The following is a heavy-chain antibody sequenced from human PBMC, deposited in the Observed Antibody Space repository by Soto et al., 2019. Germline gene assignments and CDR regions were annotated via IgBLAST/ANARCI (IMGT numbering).Heavy chain of an antibody. CDR3: AISSPMYGDYFDY. CDR2: IYYSGST. D-gene: IGHD4-17*01. Sequence: ASETLSLTCTVSGGSISSYYWSWIRQPPGKGLEWIGYIYYSGSTNYNPSLKSRVTISVDTSKNQFSLKLSSVTAADTAVYYCAISSPMYGDYFDYWGQGTLVTVSS. V-gene: IGHV4-59*01. CDR1: GGSISSYY. J-gene: IGHJ4*02.